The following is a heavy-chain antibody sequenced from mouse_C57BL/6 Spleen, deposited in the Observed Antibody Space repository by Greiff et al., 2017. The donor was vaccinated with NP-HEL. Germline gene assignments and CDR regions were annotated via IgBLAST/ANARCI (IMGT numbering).Heavy chain of an antibody. D-gene: IGHD1-1*01. V-gene: IGHV1-26*01. CDR3: ARNYYGTPYAMDY. CDR2: INPNNGGT. Sequence: VQLQQSGPELVKPGASVKISCKASGYTFTDYYMNWVKQSHGKSLEWIGDINPNNGGTSYNQKFKGKATLTVDKSSSTAYMELRSLTSEDSAVDYCARNYYGTPYAMDYWGQGTSVTVSS. J-gene: IGHJ4*01. CDR1: GYTFTDYY.